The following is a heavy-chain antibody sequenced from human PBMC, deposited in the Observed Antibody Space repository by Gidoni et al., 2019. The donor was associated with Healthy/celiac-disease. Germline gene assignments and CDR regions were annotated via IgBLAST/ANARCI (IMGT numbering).Heavy chain of an antibody. V-gene: IGHV1-2*02. D-gene: IGHD2-21*02. Sequence: QVQLVQSGSEVKKPGASVKVSCKASGYTFTGYYMHWVRQDPGQGCEWMGWINPNSGGTNYAQKFQGRVTMTRDTSISTAYMELSRLRSDDTAVYYCARDLPEGGGDCYYDYWGQGTLVTVSS. CDR2: INPNSGGT. CDR3: ARDLPEGGGDCYYDY. CDR1: GYTFTGYY. J-gene: IGHJ4*02.